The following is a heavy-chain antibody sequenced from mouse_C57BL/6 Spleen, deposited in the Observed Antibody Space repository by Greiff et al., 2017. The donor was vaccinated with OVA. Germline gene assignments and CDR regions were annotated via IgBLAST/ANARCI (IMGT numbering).Heavy chain of an antibody. D-gene: IGHD2-2*01. CDR3: ASQVTARYTRDY. V-gene: IGHV2-2*01. J-gene: IGHJ4*01. CDR2: IWSCGST. CDR1: GFSLTSYG. Sequence: VQLQQSGPGLVQPSQSLSITCTVSGFSLTSYGVHWVRQSPGKGLEWLGVIWSCGSTDYNAAFISRLSISKDNSKRQVFFKINGLQADDTAVNYCASQVTARYTRDYWGQGTSVTVSS.